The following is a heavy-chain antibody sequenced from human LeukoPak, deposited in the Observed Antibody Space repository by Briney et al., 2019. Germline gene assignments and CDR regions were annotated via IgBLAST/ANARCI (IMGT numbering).Heavy chain of an antibody. Sequence: SVKVSCKASGYTFTSYGISWVRQTPGQGLEWMGGIIPIFGTANYAQKFQGRVTITADESTSTAYMELSSLRSEDTAVYYCAREEVAGHSHWGQGTLVTVSS. V-gene: IGHV1-69*13. D-gene: IGHD6-19*01. J-gene: IGHJ4*02. CDR2: IIPIFGTA. CDR1: GYTFTSYG. CDR3: AREEVAGHSH.